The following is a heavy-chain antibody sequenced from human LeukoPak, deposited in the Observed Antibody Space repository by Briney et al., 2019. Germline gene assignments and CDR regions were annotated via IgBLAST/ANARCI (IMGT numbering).Heavy chain of an antibody. Sequence: GGSLRLSCAASGFTFSSYAMSWVRPAPGKGLEWVSAISGSGGSTYYADSVKGRFTISRDNSKSTLYLQMNSLRAEDTAVYYCAKDFTRGYSYGSGYFDYWGQGTLVTVSS. V-gene: IGHV3-23*01. D-gene: IGHD5-18*01. CDR2: ISGSGGST. CDR1: GFTFSSYA. CDR3: AKDFTRGYSYGSGYFDY. J-gene: IGHJ4*02.